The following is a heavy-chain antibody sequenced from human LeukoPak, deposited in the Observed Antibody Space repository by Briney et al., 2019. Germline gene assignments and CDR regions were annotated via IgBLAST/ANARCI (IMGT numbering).Heavy chain of an antibody. CDR2: IRSKAYGGTT. CDR1: GFTFGDYA. CDR3: TRYTYYCGSGSPSRLFDY. D-gene: IGHD3-10*01. V-gene: IGHV3-49*05. Sequence: NPGGSLRLSCTASGFTFGDYAMSWFRQAPGKGLEWVGFIRSKAYGGTTEYAASVKGRFTISRDDSKSIAYLQMNSLKTEDTAVYYCTRYTYYCGSGSPSRLFDYWGQGTLVTVSS. J-gene: IGHJ4*02.